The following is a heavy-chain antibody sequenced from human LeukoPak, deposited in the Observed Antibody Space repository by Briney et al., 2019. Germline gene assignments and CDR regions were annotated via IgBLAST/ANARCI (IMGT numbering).Heavy chain of an antibody. V-gene: IGHV5-51*01. Sequence: GESLKISCKGSGYSFTSYWIGWVRQMPGKGLEWMGIIYPGDSGTRYSPSFQGQVTISADKSISTAYLQWSSLKASDTAMYYCARLSEGMTTVGPYFDYWGQGTLVTVSS. D-gene: IGHD4-17*01. J-gene: IGHJ4*02. CDR1: GYSFTSYW. CDR3: ARLSEGMTTVGPYFDY. CDR2: IYPGDSGT.